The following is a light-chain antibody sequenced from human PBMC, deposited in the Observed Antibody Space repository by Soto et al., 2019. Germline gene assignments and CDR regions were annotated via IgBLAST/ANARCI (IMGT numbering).Light chain of an antibody. CDR3: CSYEHSTTYV. CDR2: EVS. CDR1: SSDVGNYNL. V-gene: IGLV2-23*02. Sequence: QSVLTQPASVSGSPGRSITISCTGTSSDVGNYNLVSWYQHHAGKAPKLMIFEVSKRPSGVSNRFSGSKSGNTASLTISGLQAEDEADYSCCSYEHSTTYVFGTGTKVTVL. J-gene: IGLJ1*01.